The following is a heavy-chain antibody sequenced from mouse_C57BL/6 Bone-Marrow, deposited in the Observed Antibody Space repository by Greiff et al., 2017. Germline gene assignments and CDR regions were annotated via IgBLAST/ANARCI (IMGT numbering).Heavy chain of an antibody. J-gene: IGHJ2*01. V-gene: IGHV1-42*01. CDR3: ARREGNYLSSYYFDY. CDR2: INPSTGGT. D-gene: IGHD2-1*01. CDR1: GYSFTGYY. Sequence: VQLQQSGPELVKPGASVKISCKASGYSFTGYYMNWVKQSPEKSLEWIGEINPSTGGTTYNQKFKAKATLTVDKSSSTAYMQLKSLTSEDSAVYYCARREGNYLSSYYFDYWGQGTTLTVSS.